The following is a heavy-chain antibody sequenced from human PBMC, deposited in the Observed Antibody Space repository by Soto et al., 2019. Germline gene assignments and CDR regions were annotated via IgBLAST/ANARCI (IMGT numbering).Heavy chain of an antibody. CDR2: IKSKIDGGAT. Sequence: EVQLVESGGGLVKPGGSLRLSCAASGFTFSKAWMSWVRQAPGKGLEWVGHIKSKIDGGATDYAAPVKGRFSISREDSKNTLYLQMNNLETEDTALYYCTTERRYYYDSGGYWGQGTLVTVSS. V-gene: IGHV3-15*01. CDR3: TTERRYYYDSGGY. J-gene: IGHJ4*02. D-gene: IGHD3-22*01. CDR1: GFTFSKAW.